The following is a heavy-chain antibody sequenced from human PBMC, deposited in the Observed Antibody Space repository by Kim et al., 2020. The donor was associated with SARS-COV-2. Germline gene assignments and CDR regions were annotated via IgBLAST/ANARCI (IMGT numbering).Heavy chain of an antibody. CDR2: IYYSGSI. Sequence: SETLSLTCTVSGGSISSSNYYWGWIRQTPGKGLEWIGSIYYSGSINYNPSLKTRVTISVDTSKNQFSLKVSSVTAADTAVYYCAKHMGYSGNADYGMDVWGQGTTVTVSS. J-gene: IGHJ6*02. D-gene: IGHD5-12*01. CDR1: GGSISSSNYY. CDR3: AKHMGYSGNADYGMDV. V-gene: IGHV4-39*01.